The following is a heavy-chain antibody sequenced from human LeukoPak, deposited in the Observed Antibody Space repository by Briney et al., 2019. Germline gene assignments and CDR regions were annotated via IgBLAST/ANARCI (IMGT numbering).Heavy chain of an antibody. CDR3: ARGRFYYDILTGYLSDAFDI. CDR2: IYYSGST. V-gene: IGHV4-39*07. Sequence: PSETLSLTCTVSGGSISSSSYYWGWIRQPPGKGLDWIGSIYYSGSTNYNPSLKSRVTISVDTSKNQFSLKLSSVTAADTAVYYCARGRFYYDILTGYLSDAFDIWGQGTMVTVSS. CDR1: GGSISSSSYY. D-gene: IGHD3-9*01. J-gene: IGHJ3*02.